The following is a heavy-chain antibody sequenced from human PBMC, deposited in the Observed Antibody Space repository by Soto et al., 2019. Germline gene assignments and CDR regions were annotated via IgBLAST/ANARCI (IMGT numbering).Heavy chain of an antibody. CDR3: TRVLITMVRGVLNTAKGHAFDI. Sequence: PGGSLRLSCTASGFTFGDYAMSWFRQAPGKGLEWVGFIRSKAYGGTTEYAASVKGRFTISRDDSKSIAYLQMNSLKTEDTAVYYCTRVLITMVRGVLNTAKGHAFDIWGQGTMVTVSS. CDR2: IRSKAYGGTT. J-gene: IGHJ3*02. CDR1: GFTFGDYA. D-gene: IGHD3-10*01. V-gene: IGHV3-49*03.